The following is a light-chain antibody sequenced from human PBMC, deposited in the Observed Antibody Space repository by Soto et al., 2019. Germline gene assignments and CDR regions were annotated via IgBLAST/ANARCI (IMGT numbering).Light chain of an antibody. CDR1: QSVSSN. V-gene: IGKV3-15*01. CDR3: QQYNKWPQT. CDR2: GAS. Sequence: ESLMTQSRAPLSVSPGERATLSCRASQSVSSNLAWYQQKPGQAPRLLIYGASTRATGIPARFSGSGSGTEFTLTISSLQSEDFAVYYCQQYNKWPQTFGQGTKVDIK. J-gene: IGKJ1*01.